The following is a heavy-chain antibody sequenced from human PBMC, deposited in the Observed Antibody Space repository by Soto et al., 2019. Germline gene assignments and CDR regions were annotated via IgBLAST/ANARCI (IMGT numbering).Heavy chain of an antibody. CDR1: GYSFTSYW. V-gene: IGHV5-51*01. CDR3: ARQDIVVVPAAVSRYYYGMDV. CDR2: IYPGDSDT. Sequence: GESLKISCKGSGYSFTSYWIGWVRQMPGKGLEWMGIIYPGDSDTRYSPSFQGQVTISADKSISTAYLQWSSLKASDTAMYYCARQDIVVVPAAVSRYYYGMDVWGQGTTVTVSS. D-gene: IGHD2-2*01. J-gene: IGHJ6*02.